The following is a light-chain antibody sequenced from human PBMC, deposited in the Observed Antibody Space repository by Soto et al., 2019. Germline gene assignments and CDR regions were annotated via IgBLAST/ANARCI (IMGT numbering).Light chain of an antibody. CDR2: SDN. J-gene: IGLJ1*01. CDR3: AAWDDSLNGFV. Sequence: QSVLTQPPSASGTPGQRVPISCSGSTSNIGSNTVNWYQQLPGTAPKLLIYSDNQRPSGVPDRFSGSKSGTSASLAISGLQSEDEADYSCAAWDDSLNGFVFGTGTKVTVL. CDR1: TSNIGSNT. V-gene: IGLV1-44*01.